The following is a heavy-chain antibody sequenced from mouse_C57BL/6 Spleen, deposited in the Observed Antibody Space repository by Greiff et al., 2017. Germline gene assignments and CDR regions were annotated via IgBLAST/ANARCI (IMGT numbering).Heavy chain of an antibody. CDR1: GFTFSDYY. Sequence: EVQVVESEGGLVQPGSSMKLSCTASGFTFSDYYMAWVRQVPEKGLEWVANINYDGSSTYYLDSLKSRFITSRDNAKNILYLQMSSLKSEDTATYYCARDRNGYAMDYWGQGTSVTVSS. CDR2: INYDGSST. V-gene: IGHV5-16*01. CDR3: ARDRNGYAMDY. J-gene: IGHJ4*01.